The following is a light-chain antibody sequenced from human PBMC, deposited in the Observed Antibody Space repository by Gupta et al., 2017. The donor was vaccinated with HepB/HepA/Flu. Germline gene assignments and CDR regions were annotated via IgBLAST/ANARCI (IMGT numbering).Light chain of an antibody. J-gene: IGLJ2*01. CDR2: EVS. Sequence: SALTQPASVSGSPGQSITISCTGTSSDVGSYNLVSWYQQHPGKAPKLMIYEVSKRPSGVSNRFSASKSGNTASLTISGLQAEDEADYYCCSYAGSSSVVFGGGTKLTVL. CDR3: CSYAGSSSVV. V-gene: IGLV2-23*02. CDR1: SSDVGSYNL.